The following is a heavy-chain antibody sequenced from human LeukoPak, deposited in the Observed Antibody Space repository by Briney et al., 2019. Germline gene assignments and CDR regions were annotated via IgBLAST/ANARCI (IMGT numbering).Heavy chain of an antibody. CDR1: GFTFGTYW. CDR2: IKQDGSEK. J-gene: IGHJ4*02. CDR3: ARGRYSSSWFDY. V-gene: IGHV3-7*04. D-gene: IGHD6-13*01. Sequence: GGPLRLSCAASGFTFGTYWMSWVRQAPGKGLEWVANIKQDGSEKYYVDSVKGRFTISRDNAKNSLYLQMNSLRVEDTAVYYRARGRYSSSWFDYWGQGTLVIVSS.